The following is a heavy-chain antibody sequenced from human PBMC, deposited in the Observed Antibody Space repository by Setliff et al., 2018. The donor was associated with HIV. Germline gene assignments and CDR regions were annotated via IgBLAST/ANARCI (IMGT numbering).Heavy chain of an antibody. CDR3: TPIHNYTDHCPDS. Sequence: PSETLSLTCAVYGGSFTGYFWSWIRQSPGKGLEWVGRIKSRTVTETTDVAAPVKGRFTISRDDSQNMVYLQMNSLKTEDTAMYYCTPIHNYTDHCPDSWGQGTLVTVSS. D-gene: IGHD2-21*02. J-gene: IGHJ5*01. CDR2: IKSRTVTETT. V-gene: IGHV3-15*01. CDR1: GGSFTGYF.